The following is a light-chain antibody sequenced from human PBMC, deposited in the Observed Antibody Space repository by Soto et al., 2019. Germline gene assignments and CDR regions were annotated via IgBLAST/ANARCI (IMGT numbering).Light chain of an antibody. CDR3: QQYYNYPLT. J-gene: IGKJ4*01. V-gene: IGKV1-8*01. Sequence: AIRMTQSPSSLSASTGAGVIITCRASQGLGRALAWYQQNPGKAPNVLIYDASTLQSGVPSRFRGSGSGTDFTLTISSLQSEDFETYYCQQYYNYPLTFGGGTKVDIK. CDR2: DAS. CDR1: QGLGRA.